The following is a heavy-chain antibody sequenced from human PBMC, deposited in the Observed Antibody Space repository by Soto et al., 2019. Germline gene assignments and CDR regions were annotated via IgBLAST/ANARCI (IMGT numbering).Heavy chain of an antibody. Sequence: QVQLQQWGAGLLKPSETLSLTCAVYGGSFSGYYWSWIRQPPGKGLEWIGEINHSGSTNYNPSLKRRVTISVDTSKNQFSLKLSSVTAADTAVYYCASRVVYPYYFDYWGQGTLVTVSS. CDR3: ASRVVYPYYFDY. CDR2: INHSGST. CDR1: GGSFSGYY. D-gene: IGHD2-8*02. V-gene: IGHV4-34*01. J-gene: IGHJ4*02.